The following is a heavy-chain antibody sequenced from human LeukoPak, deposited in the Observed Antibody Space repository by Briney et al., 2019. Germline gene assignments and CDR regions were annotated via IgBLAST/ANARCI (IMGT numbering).Heavy chain of an antibody. J-gene: IGHJ6*02. Sequence: SETLSLTCTVSDGSISSYYWSWIRQPPGKGLEWIGYVFCSGSTNSNPSLKSRVTLSVDTSKNQLSLKLSSVTAADTAVYYCARTVGATPYYYYGMDVWGQGTTVTVSS. V-gene: IGHV4-59*08. CDR2: VFCSGST. CDR1: DGSISSYY. CDR3: ARTVGATPYYYYGMDV. D-gene: IGHD1-26*01.